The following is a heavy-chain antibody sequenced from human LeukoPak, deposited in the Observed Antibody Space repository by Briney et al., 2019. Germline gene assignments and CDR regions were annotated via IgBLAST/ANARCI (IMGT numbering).Heavy chain of an antibody. CDR2: INPSGGST. D-gene: IGHD6-13*01. V-gene: IGHV1-46*01. CDR1: GYTLTRYY. J-gene: IGHJ4*02. Sequence: ASVKVSCKASGYTLTRYYMHWVRQAPGQGLEWMGIINPSGGSTSYAQKFQGRVTMTRDTSTSTVYMELSSPRSEDTAVYYCARSRIAAAGFYFDYWGQGTLVTVSS. CDR3: ARSRIAAAGFYFDY.